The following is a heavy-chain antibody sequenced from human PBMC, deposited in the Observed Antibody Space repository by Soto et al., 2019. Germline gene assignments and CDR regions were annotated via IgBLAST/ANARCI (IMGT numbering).Heavy chain of an antibody. D-gene: IGHD3-16*01. CDR3: ARGRRSPYGVDV. V-gene: IGHV1-2*02. J-gene: IGHJ6*02. Sequence: QVQLVQSGAEVKKPGASVKVSCKAYGYIFTDHYIHWVRQAPGQGLEWMGWINPISGDTDYAQKFQIRVIMTSDTSIVTAYMDLSSLKSDGTAVYYCARGRRSPYGVDVWGQGTTVTVSS. CDR2: INPISGDT. CDR1: GYIFTDHY.